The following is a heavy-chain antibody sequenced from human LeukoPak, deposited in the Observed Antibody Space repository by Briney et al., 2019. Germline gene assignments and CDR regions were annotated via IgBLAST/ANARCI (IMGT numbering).Heavy chain of an antibody. CDR1: GFTFGSYW. CDR3: ARGGCSSTSCSFDY. V-gene: IGHV3-21*01. Sequence: GGSLRLSCAASGFTFGSYWMSCVRQAPGKGLEWVSSISSSSTYIYYADSVKGRFTISRDNAKNSLYLQMDSLRAEDTAVYYCARGGCSSTSCSFDYWGQGTLVTVSS. J-gene: IGHJ4*02. CDR2: ISSSSTYI. D-gene: IGHD2-2*01.